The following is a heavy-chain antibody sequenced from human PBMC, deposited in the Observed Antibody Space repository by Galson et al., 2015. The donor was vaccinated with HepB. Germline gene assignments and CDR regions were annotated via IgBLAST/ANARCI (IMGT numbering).Heavy chain of an antibody. D-gene: IGHD6-13*01. CDR1: GYSFTSYG. CDR2: ISGYNGRA. Sequence: SVKVSCKASGYSFTSYGVTWVRQAPGQGLQRMGWISGYNGRAIYAQEFQDRVTLTTDTSTTTASMEVRRLTSDDTAIYYCAIDLAAETTDAFDIWGQGTMVIVSS. J-gene: IGHJ3*02. CDR3: AIDLAAETTDAFDI. V-gene: IGHV1-18*01.